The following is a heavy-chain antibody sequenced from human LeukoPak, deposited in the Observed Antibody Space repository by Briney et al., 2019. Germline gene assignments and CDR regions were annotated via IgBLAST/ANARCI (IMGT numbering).Heavy chain of an antibody. CDR1: GGSFSGYY. D-gene: IGHD2-2*01. Sequence: SETLSLTCAVYGGSFSGYYWSWIRQPPGKGLEWIGEINHSGSTNYNPSLKSRVTISVDTSKNQFSLKLSSVTAADTAVYYCARVGGASLNFDYWGQGTLVTVSS. CDR3: ARVGGASLNFDY. V-gene: IGHV4-34*01. J-gene: IGHJ4*02. CDR2: INHSGST.